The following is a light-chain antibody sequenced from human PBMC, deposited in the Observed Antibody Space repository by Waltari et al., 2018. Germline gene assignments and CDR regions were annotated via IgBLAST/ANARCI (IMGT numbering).Light chain of an antibody. CDR2: KAS. V-gene: IGKV1-5*03. CDR3: QQYHSYSLT. J-gene: IGKJ4*01. Sequence: DIQMTQSPSTLSASEGDRVTITCRASQSISSWFAWYQQKPGKAPKLLIYKASTLESGVPSRFSGSGSGTEFTLTISSLQPDDFATYYCQQYHSYSLTFGGGTKVEIK. CDR1: QSISSW.